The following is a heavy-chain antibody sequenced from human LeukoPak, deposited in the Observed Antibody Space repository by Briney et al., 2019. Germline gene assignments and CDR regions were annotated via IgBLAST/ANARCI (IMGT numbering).Heavy chain of an antibody. V-gene: IGHV1-18*01. CDR2: ISSNTGKT. J-gene: IGHJ4*02. CDR3: AKVAGDRMDY. Sequence: ASVKVSCKASGYTFATYGFCWVRQAPGHGLEWMGWISSNTGKTDYAQKFQGRVTLTTDTSTSTAYMELRSLGPDDTALYYCAKVAGDRMDYWGQGTLLTVSS. D-gene: IGHD6-13*01. CDR1: GYTFATYG.